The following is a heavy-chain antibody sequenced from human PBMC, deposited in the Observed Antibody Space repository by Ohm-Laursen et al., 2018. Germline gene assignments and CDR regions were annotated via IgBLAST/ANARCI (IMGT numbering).Heavy chain of an antibody. J-gene: IGHJ4*02. Sequence: SDTLSLTCTVSGGSISSGGYYWSWIRQHPGKGLEWIGYVYYSGSTNYNPSLKSRVTISVDTSKNQFSLKLSSVTAADTAVYYCARDFPLVGATRYFDYWGQGTLVTVSS. D-gene: IGHD1-26*01. CDR2: VYYSGST. CDR1: GGSISSGGYY. CDR3: ARDFPLVGATRYFDY. V-gene: IGHV4-61*08.